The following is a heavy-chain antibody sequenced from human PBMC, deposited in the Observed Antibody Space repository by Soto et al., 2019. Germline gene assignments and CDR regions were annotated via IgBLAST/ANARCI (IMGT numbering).Heavy chain of an antibody. CDR1: GFTFSSYE. V-gene: IGHV3-48*03. CDR3: ARDPTVTTSAFDI. D-gene: IGHD4-4*01. J-gene: IGHJ3*02. CDR2: ISSSGSTI. Sequence: PGGSLRLSCAASGFTFSSYEMNWFRQAPGKGLEWVSYISSSGSTIYYADSVKGRFTISRDNAKNSLYLQMNSLRAEDTAVYYCARDPTVTTSAFDIWGQGTMVTV.